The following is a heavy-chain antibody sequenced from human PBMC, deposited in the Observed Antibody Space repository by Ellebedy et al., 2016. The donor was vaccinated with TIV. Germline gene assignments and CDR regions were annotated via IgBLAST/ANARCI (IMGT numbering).Heavy chain of an antibody. CDR1: GGSINSRSFY. CDR3: ARHMRGHSFGPWGMDV. Sequence: SETLSLTXTVSGGSINSRSFYWGWIRQPPGKGLEWVGAIFYSGKSFSSPSLTTRVTMSIDTSRNQFSLRLHSVTAADTAVYYCARHMRGHSFGPWGMDVWGQGTTVTVSS. J-gene: IGHJ6*02. CDR2: IFYSGKS. V-gene: IGHV4-39*07. D-gene: IGHD5-18*01.